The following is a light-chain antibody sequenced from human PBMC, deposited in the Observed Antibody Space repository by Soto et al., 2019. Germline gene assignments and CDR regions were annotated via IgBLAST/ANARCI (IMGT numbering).Light chain of an antibody. V-gene: IGKV3-20*01. CDR3: QQFGTSFPYT. Sequence: EIVLTQSPGTLSLSPGERATLTCRASQSVSSSYLVWYQQKPGQAPRLLMFDASTRATGIPDRFSGSGSGTDFTLTISRVEPEDFAVYYCQQFGTSFPYTFGQGTKLDIK. CDR1: QSVSSSY. J-gene: IGKJ2*01. CDR2: DAS.